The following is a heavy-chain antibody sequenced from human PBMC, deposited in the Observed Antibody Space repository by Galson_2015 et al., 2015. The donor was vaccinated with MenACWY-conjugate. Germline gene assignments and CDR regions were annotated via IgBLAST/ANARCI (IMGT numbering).Heavy chain of an antibody. J-gene: IGHJ6*02. CDR2: ISGSGTST. CDR3: AKDARYSGVWYRGMDV. V-gene: IGHV3-23*01. CDR1: GFTFTSYA. D-gene: IGHD6-13*01. Sequence: SLRLSCAASGFTFTSYAMSWVRQAPGKGLEWVSTISGSGTSTYYADSVKGRFTISRDSSKKTLYLQMNSLRADDTAVYYCAKDARYSGVWYRGMDVWGQGTTVTVSS.